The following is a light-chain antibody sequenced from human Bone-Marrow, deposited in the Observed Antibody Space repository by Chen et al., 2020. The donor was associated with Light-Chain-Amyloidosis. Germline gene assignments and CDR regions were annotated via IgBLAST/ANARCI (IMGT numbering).Light chain of an antibody. CDR3: CSSSDTDTLI. V-gene: IGLV2-23*01. Sequence: QSALTQPASVAGSVGQSITISCTGTPTDVGHYNLVSWYQQHPGEAAKLMIYEDSERPSGVSKRFSGSKSGNTASLTISGLQTEDQADYYCCSSSDTDTLIFGTGTRLTVL. CDR2: EDS. CDR1: PTDVGHYNL. J-gene: IGLJ2*01.